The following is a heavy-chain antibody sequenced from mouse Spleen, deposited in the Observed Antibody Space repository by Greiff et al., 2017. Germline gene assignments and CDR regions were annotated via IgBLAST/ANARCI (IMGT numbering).Heavy chain of an antibody. CDR1: GFTFSDYG. Sequence: EVMLVESGGGLVKPGGSLKLSCAASGFTFSDYGMHWVRQAPEKGLEWVAYISSGSSTIYYADTVKGRFTISRDNAKNTLFLQMTSLRSEDTAMYYCARANWEGPWFAYWGQGTLVTVSA. D-gene: IGHD4-1*01. CDR2: ISSGSSTI. CDR3: ARANWEGPWFAY. V-gene: IGHV5-17*01. J-gene: IGHJ3*01.